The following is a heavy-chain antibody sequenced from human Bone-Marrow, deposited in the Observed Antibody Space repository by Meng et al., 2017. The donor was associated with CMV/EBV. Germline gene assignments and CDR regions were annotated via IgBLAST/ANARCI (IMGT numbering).Heavy chain of an antibody. V-gene: IGHV3-33*01. CDR1: GFTFSNYH. J-gene: IGHJ6*02. CDR3: AIDNYGMDV. Sequence: GESLKISCVASGFTFSNYHMHWVRQAPGKGLEWVAVIWFDGSNKYYVDSVKGRFTISRDNSKNTLYVQMDSLRAEDTAVYYCAIDNYGMDVWGQGNTVTVSS. CDR2: IWFDGSNK.